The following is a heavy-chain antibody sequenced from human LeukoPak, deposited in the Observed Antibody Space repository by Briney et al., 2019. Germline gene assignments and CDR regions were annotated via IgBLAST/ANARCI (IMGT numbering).Heavy chain of an antibody. CDR3: AKDDYYDSSGDPNWFDP. Sequence: GGSLRLSCAASGFTFSSYGMHWVRQAPGKGLEWVAVISYDGSDKYYADSVKGRFTISGDNSKNTLYLQMNSLRAEDTAVYFCAKDDYYDSSGDPNWFDPWGQGTLVTVSS. CDR1: GFTFSSYG. V-gene: IGHV3-30*18. CDR2: ISYDGSDK. D-gene: IGHD3-22*01. J-gene: IGHJ5*02.